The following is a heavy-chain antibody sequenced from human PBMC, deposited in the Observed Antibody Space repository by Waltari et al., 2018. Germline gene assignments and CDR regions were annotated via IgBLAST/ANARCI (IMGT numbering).Heavy chain of an antibody. CDR2: IYHSGST. D-gene: IGHD6-6*01. CDR3: ARLVAARTFDY. CDR1: GYSISSGYY. V-gene: IGHV4-38-2*01. Sequence: QVQLQESGPGLVKHSETLSLTCAVSGYSISSGYYWGWIRQPPGKGLEWIGSIYHSGSTYYNPSLKSRVTISVDTSKNQFSLKLSSVTAADTAVYYCARLVAARTFDYWGQGTLVTVSS. J-gene: IGHJ4*02.